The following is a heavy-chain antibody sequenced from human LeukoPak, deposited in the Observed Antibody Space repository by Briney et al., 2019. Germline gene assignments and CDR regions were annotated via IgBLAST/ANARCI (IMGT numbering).Heavy chain of an antibody. CDR2: IRQDGSEK. J-gene: IGHJ5*02. CDR1: GFTFSSYW. Sequence: GGSLRLSCAASGFTFSSYWMSWVRQAPGKGLEWVANIRQDGSEKYYVDSVKGRFTISRDNAKNSLYLQMNSLRAEDTAVYYCARSGALTIWENWFDPWGQGTLVTVSS. V-gene: IGHV3-7*01. D-gene: IGHD3-3*01. CDR3: ARSGALTIWENWFDP.